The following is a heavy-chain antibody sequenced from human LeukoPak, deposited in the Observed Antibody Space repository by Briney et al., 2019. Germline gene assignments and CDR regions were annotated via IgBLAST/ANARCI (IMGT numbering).Heavy chain of an antibody. CDR2: INHSGST. V-gene: IGHV4-34*01. D-gene: IGHD4/OR15-4a*01. Sequence: SETLSLTCAVYGGSFSGYYWSWIRQPPGKGLEWIGEINHSGSTNYYPSLKSRVTISVDTSKNQFSLKLSSVTATDTAVYLCARNAYYSADYWGQGTLVTVSS. CDR3: ARNAYYSADY. CDR1: GGSFSGYY. J-gene: IGHJ4*02.